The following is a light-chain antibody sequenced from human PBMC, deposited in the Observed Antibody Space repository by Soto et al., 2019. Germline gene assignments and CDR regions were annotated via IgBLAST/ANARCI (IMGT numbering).Light chain of an antibody. CDR2: AAS. Sequence: DIQMTQSPSSLSASVGDRVTITCRASQSISSYLNWYQQKPGKAPKLLIYAASSLQSGVPSRFSGSGSGIDFTLTSSSLQPEDFATYYCQQSYSTPFTFGPGTKVDIK. CDR1: QSISSY. CDR3: QQSYSTPFT. J-gene: IGKJ3*01. V-gene: IGKV1-39*01.